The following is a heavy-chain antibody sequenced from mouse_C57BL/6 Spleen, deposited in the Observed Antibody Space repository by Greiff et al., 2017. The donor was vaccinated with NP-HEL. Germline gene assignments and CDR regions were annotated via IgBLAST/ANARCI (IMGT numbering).Heavy chain of an antibody. V-gene: IGHV3-6*01. J-gene: IGHJ4*01. CDR3: ARYYGNSYYAMDY. Sequence: EVQLQQSGPGLVKPSQSLSLTCSVPGYSITSGYYWNWIRQFPGNKLEWMGYISYDGSNNYNPSLKNRISITRDTSKNQFFLKLNSVTTEDTATYYCARYYGNSYYAMDYWGQGTSVTVSS. CDR1: GYSITSGYY. CDR2: ISYDGSN. D-gene: IGHD2-1*01.